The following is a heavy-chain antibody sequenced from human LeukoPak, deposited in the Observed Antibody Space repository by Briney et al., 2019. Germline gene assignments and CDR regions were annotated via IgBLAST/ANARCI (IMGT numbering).Heavy chain of an antibody. CDR3: AGGHYQYGSDYMDV. J-gene: IGHJ6*03. D-gene: IGHD3-10*01. CDR2: MNPNSGNT. Sequence: ASVKVSCKASGYTFTSYDINWVRQATGQGLEWMGWMNPNSGNTGYAQKFQGRVTITRNTSISTAYMELSSLRSEDTAVYYCAGGHYQYGSDYMDVWGKGTTVTVSS. CDR1: GYTFTSYD. V-gene: IGHV1-8*03.